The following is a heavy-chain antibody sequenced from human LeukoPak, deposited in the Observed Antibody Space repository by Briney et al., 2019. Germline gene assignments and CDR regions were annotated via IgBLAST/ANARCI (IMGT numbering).Heavy chain of an antibody. CDR3: AREGAGDGYNFGFDY. CDR1: GYTFTVYY. D-gene: IGHD5-24*01. J-gene: IGHJ4*02. Sequence: ASVKVSCKASGYTFTVYYMHCVRQAPGQGLEWMGWINPNSGGTNYAQKFQGRVTMTRDTSISTAFMELSRLRSDDTVVYYCAREGAGDGYNFGFDYWGQGTLVTVSS. V-gene: IGHV1-2*02. CDR2: INPNSGGT.